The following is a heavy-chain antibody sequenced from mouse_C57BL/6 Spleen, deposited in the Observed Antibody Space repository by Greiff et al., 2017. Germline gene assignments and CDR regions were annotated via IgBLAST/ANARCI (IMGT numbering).Heavy chain of an antibody. J-gene: IGHJ4*01. CDR3: ESEGREYALDY. Sequence: EVQLQESGPGLVKPSQSLSLTCSVTGYSITSGYYWNWIRQYPGNKLIWMSYISYDGSNNYNPSLKNRISITRDTSTNQFILKLNSVTTEDTATYYCESEGREYALDYWGQGTSVTVSS. V-gene: IGHV3-6*01. CDR1: GYSITSGYY. CDR2: ISYDGSN.